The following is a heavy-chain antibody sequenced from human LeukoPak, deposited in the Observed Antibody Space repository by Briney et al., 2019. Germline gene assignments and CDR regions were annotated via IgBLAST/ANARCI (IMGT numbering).Heavy chain of an antibody. CDR2: IWYDGSNK. Sequence: GGSLRLSCAASGFTFSSYGMHWVRQAPGKGLEGVAVIWYDGSNKYYADSVKGRFTISRDNSKNTLYLQMNSLRAEDTAVYYCARSGGSSSSRGMDVWGQGTTVTVSS. J-gene: IGHJ6*02. D-gene: IGHD6-6*01. CDR1: GFTFSSYG. CDR3: ARSGGSSSSRGMDV. V-gene: IGHV3-33*01.